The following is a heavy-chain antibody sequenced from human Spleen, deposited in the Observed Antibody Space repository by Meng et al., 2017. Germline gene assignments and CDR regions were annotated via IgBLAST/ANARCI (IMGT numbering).Heavy chain of an antibody. CDR1: GFTFSSYW. D-gene: IGHD6-19*01. J-gene: IGHJ4*02. V-gene: IGHV3-33*08. Sequence: GESLKIPCAASGFTFSSYWMSWVRQAPGKGLEGVAVIWYDGSNKYYADSVKGRFTISRDNPKNTLYLQMNSLRAEDTAVYYCARERSRSGGHFDYWGQVTLGTAS. CDR3: ARERSRSGGHFDY. CDR2: IWYDGSNK.